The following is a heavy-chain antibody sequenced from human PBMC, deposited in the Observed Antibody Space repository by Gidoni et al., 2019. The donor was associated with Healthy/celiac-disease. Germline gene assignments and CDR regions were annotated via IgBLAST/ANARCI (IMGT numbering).Heavy chain of an antibody. CDR2: IYSGGST. CDR3: ARDNYYDSSGPTY. Sequence: EVQLVESGGGLVQPGGSLRLSCAASGFTVSSNYMSWVRQAPGKGLEWVSVIYSGGSTYYADSVKGRFTISRDNSKNTLYLQMNSLRAEDTAVYYCARDNYYDSSGPTYWGQGTLVTVSS. J-gene: IGHJ4*02. D-gene: IGHD3-22*01. CDR1: GFTVSSNY. V-gene: IGHV3-66*01.